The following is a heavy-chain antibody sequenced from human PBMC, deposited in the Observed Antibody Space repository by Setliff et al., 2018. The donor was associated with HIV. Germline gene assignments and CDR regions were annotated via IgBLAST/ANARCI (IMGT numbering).Heavy chain of an antibody. CDR3: ARVRYCSGGSCYGGEYWFDP. CDR1: GYTFTSYY. CDR2: IHPSGGST. D-gene: IGHD2-15*01. Sequence: ASVKVSCKASGYTFTSYYIHWVRQAPGQGLEWMGVIHPSGGSTSYAQSFQDRVTMTRDTSTSTVYMELSSLRSEGTAVYYCARVRYCSGGSCYGGEYWFDPWGQGTLVTVS. J-gene: IGHJ5*02. V-gene: IGHV1-46*01.